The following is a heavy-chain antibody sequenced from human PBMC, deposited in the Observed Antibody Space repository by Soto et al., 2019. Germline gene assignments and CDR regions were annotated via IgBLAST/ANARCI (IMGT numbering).Heavy chain of an antibody. D-gene: IGHD2-21*01. J-gene: IGHJ6*02. CDR1: GFTFSSYA. CDR2: ISYDGSNK. CDR3: ARGKPSDHYGMDV. Sequence: QVQLVESGGGVVQPGRSLRLSCAASGFTFSSYAMHWVRQTPGKGLEWVAVISYDGSNKYYADSVKGRFTISRDNSKNTLYLQMNSLTAEDTAVYYCARGKPSDHYGMDVWGQGTTVTVSS. V-gene: IGHV3-30-3*01.